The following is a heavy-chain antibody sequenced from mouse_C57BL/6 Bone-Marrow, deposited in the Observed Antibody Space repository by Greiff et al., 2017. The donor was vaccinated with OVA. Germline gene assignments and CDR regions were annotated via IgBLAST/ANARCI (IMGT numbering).Heavy chain of an antibody. J-gene: IGHJ4*01. CDR1: GFTFSDFY. CDR3: ARDSYYSNYYAMDY. V-gene: IGHV7-1*01. Sequence: DVMLVESGGGLVQSGRSLRLSCATSGFTFSDFYMEWVRQAPGKGLEWIAASRNKANDYTTEYSASVKGRFIVSRDTSQSILYLQMNALRAEDTDIYDCARDSYYSNYYAMDYWGQGTSVTVSS. CDR2: SRNKANDYTT. D-gene: IGHD2-5*01.